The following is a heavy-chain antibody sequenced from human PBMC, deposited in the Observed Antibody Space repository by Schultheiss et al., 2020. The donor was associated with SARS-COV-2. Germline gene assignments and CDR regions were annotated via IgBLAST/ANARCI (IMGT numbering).Heavy chain of an antibody. CDR3: AKDSPLTGHYVDFEF. D-gene: IGHD7-27*01. Sequence: GGSLRLSCAASGFTFSSYWMHWVRQAPGKGLEWVAVISYDGSNKYYADSVKGRFTISRDNSKNTLYLQMNSLRAEDTAVYHCAKDSPLTGHYVDFEFWGQGTLVTVSS. V-gene: IGHV3-30*18. CDR1: GFTFSSYW. CDR2: ISYDGSNK. J-gene: IGHJ4*02.